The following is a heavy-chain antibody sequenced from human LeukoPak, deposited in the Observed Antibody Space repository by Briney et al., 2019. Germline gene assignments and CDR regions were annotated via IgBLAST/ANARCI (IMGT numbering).Heavy chain of an antibody. V-gene: IGHV1-8*01. D-gene: IGHD3-3*01. Sequence: RASVKVSCKASGYTFTSYDINWVRQATGQGLEWMGWMNPNSGNTGYAQKFQGRVTMTRNTSISTAYMELSSLRSEDTAVYYCARTPSRFTVFGVVSAYYFDYWGQGTLVTVSS. CDR2: MNPNSGNT. CDR3: ARTPSRFTVFGVVSAYYFDY. J-gene: IGHJ4*02. CDR1: GYTFTSYD.